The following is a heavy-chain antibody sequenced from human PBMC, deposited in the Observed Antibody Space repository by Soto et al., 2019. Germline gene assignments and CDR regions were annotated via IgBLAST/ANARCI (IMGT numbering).Heavy chain of an antibody. D-gene: IGHD3-10*01. Sequence: GASVKVSCKASGYTFTSYYMHWVRQAPGQGLEWMGIINPSGGSTSYAQKFQGRVTMTRDTSTSTVYMELGSLRSEDTAVYYCAREERLLWFGESRQGYFDYWGQGTLVTVSS. CDR2: INPSGGST. J-gene: IGHJ4*02. CDR3: AREERLLWFGESRQGYFDY. CDR1: GYTFTSYY. V-gene: IGHV1-46*01.